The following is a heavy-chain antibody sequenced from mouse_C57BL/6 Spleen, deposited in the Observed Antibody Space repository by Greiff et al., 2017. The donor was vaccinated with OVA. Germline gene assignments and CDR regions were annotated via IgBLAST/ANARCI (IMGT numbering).Heavy chain of an antibody. CDR3: ARRVYYGSNEYHFDY. D-gene: IGHD1-1*01. CDR1: GYTFTSYG. CDR2: IYPRSGNT. V-gene: IGHV1-81*01. Sequence: QVQLQQSGAELARPGASVKLSCKASGYTFTSYGISWVKQRTGQGLEWIGEIYPRSGNTYYNEKFKGKATLTADKSSSTAYMELRSLTFEDSAVYFCARRVYYGSNEYHFDYWGQGTTLTVSS. J-gene: IGHJ2*01.